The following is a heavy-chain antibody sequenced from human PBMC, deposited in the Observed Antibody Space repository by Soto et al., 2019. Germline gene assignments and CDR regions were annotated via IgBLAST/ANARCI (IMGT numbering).Heavy chain of an antibody. J-gene: IGHJ6*02. V-gene: IGHV3-23*01. Sequence: GGSLRLSCAASGFTFSSYAMSWVRQAPGKGLEWVSAISGSGGSTYYADSVKGRFTISRDNSKNTLYLQMNSLRAEDTAVYYCAATPGIAVAGTWENYYYYGMDVWGQGTTVTVSS. CDR1: GFTFSSYA. CDR3: AATPGIAVAGTWENYYYYGMDV. CDR2: ISGSGGST. D-gene: IGHD6-19*01.